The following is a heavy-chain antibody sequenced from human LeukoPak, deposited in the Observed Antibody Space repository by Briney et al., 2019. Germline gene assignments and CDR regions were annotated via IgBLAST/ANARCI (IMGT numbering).Heavy chain of an antibody. Sequence: GGSLRLSCAASGFTFVSYWMHWVRQAPGKGLVWVSRINGYGSSTDFADSVKGRFTISRDNAKNTLYLQMNSLRAEDTAVYYCARDAPGNTAPDYWGQGTLVTVSS. CDR3: ARDAPGNTAPDY. J-gene: IGHJ4*02. CDR2: INGYGSST. V-gene: IGHV3-74*01. D-gene: IGHD5-18*01. CDR1: GFTFVSYW.